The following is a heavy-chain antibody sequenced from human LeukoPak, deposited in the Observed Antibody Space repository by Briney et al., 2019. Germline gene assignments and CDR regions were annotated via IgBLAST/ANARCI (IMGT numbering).Heavy chain of an antibody. CDR1: GFTVSSNY. V-gene: IGHV3-53*01. D-gene: IGHD3-10*01. CDR2: IYTGGNT. J-gene: IGHJ6*02. Sequence: GGSLRLSCAASGFTVSSNYMNWVHQAPGKGLEWVSLIYTGGNTFYADSVKGRFTISRDISKNTLYLQMNSLRAEDTAVYYCAREDGSGSYPGYYYGMDVWGQGTTVTVSS. CDR3: AREDGSGSYPGYYYGMDV.